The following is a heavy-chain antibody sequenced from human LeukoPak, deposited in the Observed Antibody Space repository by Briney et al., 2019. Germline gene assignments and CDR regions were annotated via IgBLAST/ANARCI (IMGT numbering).Heavy chain of an antibody. CDR3: AGSRYYYDSSGYYAFDY. V-gene: IGHV1-18*01. D-gene: IGHD3-22*01. CDR1: GYTFTSYG. CDR2: ISAYNGNT. Sequence: ASVKVSCKASGYTFTSYGISWVRQAPGQGLEWMGWISAYNGNTNYAQKLQGRVTITRNTSISTAYMELSSLRSEVTAVYYCAGSRYYYDSSGYYAFDYWGQGTLVTVSS. J-gene: IGHJ4*02.